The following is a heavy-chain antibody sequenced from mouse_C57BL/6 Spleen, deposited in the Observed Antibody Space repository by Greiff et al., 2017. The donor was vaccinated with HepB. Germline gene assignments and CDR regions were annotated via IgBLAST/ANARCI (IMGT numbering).Heavy chain of an antibody. D-gene: IGHD1-1*01. CDR2: ILPGSGST. J-gene: IGHJ1*03. CDR1: GYTFTGYW. CDR3: ARRGYGSPYWYFDV. V-gene: IGHV1-9*01. Sequence: VQLQQSGAELMKPGASVKLSCKATGYTFTGYWIGWVKQRPGHGLEWIGEILPGSGSTNYHEKFKGKATFTADTSSNTAYMQLSSLTTEDSAIYYCARRGYGSPYWYFDVWGTGTTVTVSS.